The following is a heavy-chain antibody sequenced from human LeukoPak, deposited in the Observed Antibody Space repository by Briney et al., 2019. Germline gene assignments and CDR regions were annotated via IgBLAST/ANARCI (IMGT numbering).Heavy chain of an antibody. Sequence: SETLTLPCTVSGGSFSSYYWRWIRQPPGKGLEWIAYIYYSGSTIYNPSLKSRVTISLDPTKNQFSLKLSSVTAADTAIYYCARVGGYHDAFDIWGQGTMVTVSS. J-gene: IGHJ3*02. CDR3: ARVGGYHDAFDI. CDR2: IYYSGST. CDR1: GGSFSSYY. V-gene: IGHV4-59*01. D-gene: IGHD5-12*01.